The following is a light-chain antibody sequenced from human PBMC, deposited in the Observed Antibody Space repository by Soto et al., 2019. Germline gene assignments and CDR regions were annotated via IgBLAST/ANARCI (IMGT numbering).Light chain of an antibody. CDR1: QSIGRW. V-gene: IGKV1-5*03. J-gene: IGKJ1*01. CDR2: EAS. CDR3: QQYTNYPWT. Sequence: DIQMTESPSTLSAFVGDRVTITCRASQSIGRWLAWFQQKPVKAPRLLIYEASRLESGVPSRISGSGSGTEFTLTISSLQPDDFATYYCQQYTNYPWTFGQGTKVDI.